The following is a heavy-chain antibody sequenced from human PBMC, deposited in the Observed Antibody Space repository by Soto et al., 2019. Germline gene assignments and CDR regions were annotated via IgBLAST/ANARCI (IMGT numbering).Heavy chain of an antibody. CDR3: ARVTIFGVVIEINDYGMDV. CDR2: ISAYNGNT. V-gene: IGHV1-18*01. Sequence: QVQLVQSGAEVKKPGASVKVSCKASGYTFTSYGISWVRQAPGQGLEWMGWISAYNGNTNYAQKLQGRVTMTTDTPTSTAYMELRSQRSDDTAVYYCARVTIFGVVIEINDYGMDVWGQGTTVTVSS. D-gene: IGHD3-3*01. J-gene: IGHJ6*02. CDR1: GYTFTSYG.